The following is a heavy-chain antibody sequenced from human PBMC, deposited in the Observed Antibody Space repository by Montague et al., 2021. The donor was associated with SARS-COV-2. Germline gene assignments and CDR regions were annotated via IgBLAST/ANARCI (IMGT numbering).Heavy chain of an antibody. CDR3: ARLGLGGYDILTGYYQSGMDX. D-gene: IGHD3-9*01. CDR2: IFYSGST. J-gene: IGHJ6*02. V-gene: IGHV4-59*08. Sequence: SETLSLTCTVSGGSISSYSWSWIRQPPGKGLEWIGSIFYSGSTNYNPSLKSRVTISVDTSKKQFSLKLSSVTAADTAVYYCARLGLGGYDILTGYYQSGMDXWGQGTRSPSP. CDR1: GGSISSYS.